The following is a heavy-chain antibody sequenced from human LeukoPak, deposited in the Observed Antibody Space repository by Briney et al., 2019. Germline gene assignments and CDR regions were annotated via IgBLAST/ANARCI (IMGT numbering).Heavy chain of an antibody. V-gene: IGHV3-33*01. Sequence: GGSLRLSCAASGFTFSSYGMHWVRQAPGKGLEWVAVIWYDGSNKYYVDSVNGRFTISRDNSKNTLHLQMNSLRAEDTAVYYCARDSRRYYYGSGSPPEFDPWGQGTLVTVS. CDR1: GFTFSSYG. D-gene: IGHD3-10*01. CDR3: ARDSRRYYYGSGSPPEFDP. J-gene: IGHJ5*02. CDR2: IWYDGSNK.